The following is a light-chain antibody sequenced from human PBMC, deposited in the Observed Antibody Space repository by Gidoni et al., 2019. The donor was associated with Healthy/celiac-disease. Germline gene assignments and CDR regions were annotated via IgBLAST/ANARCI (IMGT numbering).Light chain of an antibody. Sequence: DIQMTQSPSTLSASVGDRVTITCRASQSISSWLAWYQQKPGKAPKLLIYDASSLESGVPSRCSGSGSGTEFTLTISSLQPDDFATYYCQQYNSYSPDTFGQGTKLEIK. CDR2: DAS. CDR3: QQYNSYSPDT. J-gene: IGKJ2*01. CDR1: QSISSW. V-gene: IGKV1-5*01.